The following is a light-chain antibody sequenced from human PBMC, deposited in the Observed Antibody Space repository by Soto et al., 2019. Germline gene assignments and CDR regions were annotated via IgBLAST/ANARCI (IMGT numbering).Light chain of an antibody. V-gene: IGKV3-20*01. CDR1: QSVSSSY. CDR2: GAS. CDR3: QQYGSSPNT. J-gene: IGKJ2*01. Sequence: EIALTQSPGTLSLSPGERATLSCRASQSVSSSYLAWYQQKPGQAPRLLIYGASSRATGIPDRFSGSGSGTDFTLTISRLEPEDFALYYCQQYGSSPNTFGQGTKLEIK.